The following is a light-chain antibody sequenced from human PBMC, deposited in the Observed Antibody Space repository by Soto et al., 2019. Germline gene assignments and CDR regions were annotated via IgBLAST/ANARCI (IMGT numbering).Light chain of an antibody. CDR1: RSVSSY. Sequence: EIFFTQSPAPLSFSPREKDTPPFRARRSVSSYLAWYQQKPGQAPRLLIYDASNRATGIPARFSGSGSGTDFTLTISSLEPEDFAVYYCQQRSNWPPITFGQGTRLEIK. CDR3: QQRSNWPPIT. J-gene: IGKJ5*01. V-gene: IGKV3-11*01. CDR2: DAS.